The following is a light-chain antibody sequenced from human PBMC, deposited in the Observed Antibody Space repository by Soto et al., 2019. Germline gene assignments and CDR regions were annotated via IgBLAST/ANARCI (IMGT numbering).Light chain of an antibody. V-gene: IGLV2-8*01. CDR3: SSYAGNNILV. J-gene: IGLJ7*01. CDR2: EVS. Sequence: QSALTQPPSASGSPGQSVAISCTGTSSDVGGYNYVSWYQQHPGKAPKLMIYEVSKRPSGVPDRFSGSKSGNTASLTVSGLQAEDEADYYCSSYAGNNILVFGGGTQLTVL. CDR1: SSDVGGYNY.